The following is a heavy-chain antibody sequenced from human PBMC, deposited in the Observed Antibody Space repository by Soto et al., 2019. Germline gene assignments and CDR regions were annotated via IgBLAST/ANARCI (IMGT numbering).Heavy chain of an antibody. D-gene: IGHD3-22*01. V-gene: IGHV1-18*01. CDR1: GFTFTSSA. J-gene: IGHJ4*02. CDR3: ARFARKKDSSGPYYFDY. Sequence: GASVKVSCKASGFTFTSSAVQWVRQAPGQGLEWMGWISAYNGNTNYAQKLQGRVTMTTDTSTSTAYMELRSLRSDDTAVYYCARFARKKDSSGPYYFDYWGQGTLVTVSS. CDR2: ISAYNGNT.